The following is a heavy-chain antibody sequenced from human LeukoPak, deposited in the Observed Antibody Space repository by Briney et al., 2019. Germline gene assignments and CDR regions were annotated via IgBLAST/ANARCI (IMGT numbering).Heavy chain of an antibody. V-gene: IGHV1-69*13. CDR1: GGTFSSYA. Sequence: ASVKVSCKASGGTFSSYAISWVRQAPGQGLEWMGGIIPIFGTANYAQKFQGRVTITADESTSTAYMELSSLRSEDMAVYYCARDRHGSGTYNYYGMDVWGQGTTVTVSS. CDR2: IIPIFGTA. D-gene: IGHD3-10*01. J-gene: IGHJ6*02. CDR3: ARDRHGSGTYNYYGMDV.